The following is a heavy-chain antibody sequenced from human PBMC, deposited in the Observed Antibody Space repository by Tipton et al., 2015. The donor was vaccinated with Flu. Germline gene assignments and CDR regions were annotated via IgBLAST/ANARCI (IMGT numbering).Heavy chain of an antibody. D-gene: IGHD2-2*02. V-gene: IGHV1-69*01. CDR1: GGTFSSYA. J-gene: IGHJ6*02. Sequence: QLVQSGAEVKKPGSSVKVSCKASGGTFSSYAISWVRQAPGQGLEWMGGIIPIFGTANYAQKFQGRVTITADESTSTAYMGLSSLISEDTAVYYWARADCSSPSCYTTYYSGMDVWGQGTTVTVSS. CDR2: IIPIFGTA. CDR3: ARADCSSPSCYTTYYSGMDV.